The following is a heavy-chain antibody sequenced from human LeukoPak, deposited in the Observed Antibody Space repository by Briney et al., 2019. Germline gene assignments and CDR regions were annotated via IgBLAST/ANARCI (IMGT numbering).Heavy chain of an antibody. V-gene: IGHV3-23*01. CDR3: AKKKNWGLYAFDI. Sequence: GGSLRLSCAASGFTFSSYAMSWVSQAPGKGLEWVSAISGSGGTAYYADSVKGRFTISRDNSKNTLYLQMNSLRAEDTAVYYCAKKKNWGLYAFDIWGQGTMVTVSS. CDR1: GFTFSSYA. J-gene: IGHJ3*02. CDR2: ISGSGGTA. D-gene: IGHD7-27*01.